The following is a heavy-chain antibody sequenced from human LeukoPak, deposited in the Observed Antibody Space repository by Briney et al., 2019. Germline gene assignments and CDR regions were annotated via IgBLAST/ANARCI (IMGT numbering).Heavy chain of an antibody. J-gene: IGHJ5*02. D-gene: IGHD3-9*01. V-gene: IGHV4-59*01. CDR2: IYYSGST. CDR1: GGSISSYY. Sequence: SETLSLTCTVSGGSISSYYWSWVRQPPGKGLEWIGYIYYSGSTDYNPSLKSRVTISVDTSKNHFSLKLRSVTAADTAVYYCAGGYYDVLTGLSWFDPWGQGTLVTGSS. CDR3: AGGYYDVLTGLSWFDP.